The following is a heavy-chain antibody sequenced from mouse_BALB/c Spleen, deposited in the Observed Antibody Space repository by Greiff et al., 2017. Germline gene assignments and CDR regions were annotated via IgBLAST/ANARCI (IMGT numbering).Heavy chain of an antibody. Sequence: DVMLVESGGGLVQPGGSMKLSCVASGFTFSNYWMNWVRQSPEKGLEWVAEIRLKSNNYATHYAESVKGRFTISRDDSKSSVYLQMNNLRAEDTGTYYCTRSYGYVDYFDYWGQGTTLTVSS. CDR2: IRLKSNNYAT. J-gene: IGHJ2*01. D-gene: IGHD1-2*01. CDR1: GFTFSNYW. CDR3: TRSYGYVDYFDY. V-gene: IGHV6-6*02.